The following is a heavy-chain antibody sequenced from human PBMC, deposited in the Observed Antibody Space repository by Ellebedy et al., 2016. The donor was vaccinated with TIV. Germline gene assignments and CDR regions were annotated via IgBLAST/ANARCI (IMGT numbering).Heavy chain of an antibody. CDR2: IIPIYDTA. CDR1: GYTFTSYY. CDR3: ARVPRAGMYYGMDV. J-gene: IGHJ6*02. D-gene: IGHD1-14*01. Sequence: ASMKVSCKASGYTFTSYYMHWVRQAPGQGLEWMGGIIPIYDTADNSHKFQGRVAITADESTSIVYMELSGLRSEDTAVYYCARVPRAGMYYGMDVWGQGTTVTVSS. V-gene: IGHV1-69*13.